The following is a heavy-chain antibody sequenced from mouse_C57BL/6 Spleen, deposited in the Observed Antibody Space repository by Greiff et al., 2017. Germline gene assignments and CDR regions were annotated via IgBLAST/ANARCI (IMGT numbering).Heavy chain of an antibody. Sequence: VQLQQSGAELVKPGASVKMSCKASGYTFTSYWITWVKQRPGQGLEWIGDIYPGSGSTNYNEKFKSKATLTVDTSSSTAYMQLSSLTSEDSAVYYCARGDDGYYGSWYFDVWGTGTTVTVSS. J-gene: IGHJ1*03. CDR1: GYTFTSYW. D-gene: IGHD2-3*01. CDR3: ARGDDGYYGSWYFDV. V-gene: IGHV1-55*01. CDR2: IYPGSGST.